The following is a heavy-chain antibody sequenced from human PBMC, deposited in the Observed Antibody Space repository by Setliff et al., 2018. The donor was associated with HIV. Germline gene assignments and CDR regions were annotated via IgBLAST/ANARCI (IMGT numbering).Heavy chain of an antibody. V-gene: IGHV1-18*01. CDR1: GYTMTNYG. Sequence: ASVKVSCKASGYTMTNYGISWVRQAPGQGLEWMGWINAYNGDTNYAQKFQGRVSLTTDTSKNTAYMELRSLRSDDTAVYYCTIDEFYYGSGNYYKAVYFVPCCQGTRVTVSS. J-gene: IGHJ5*02. D-gene: IGHD3-10*01. CDR3: TIDEFYYGSGNYYKAVYFVP. CDR2: INAYNGDT.